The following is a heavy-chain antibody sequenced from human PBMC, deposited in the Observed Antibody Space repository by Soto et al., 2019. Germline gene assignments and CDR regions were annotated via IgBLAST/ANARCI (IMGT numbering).Heavy chain of an antibody. CDR3: ATSYDSGFGP. J-gene: IGHJ5*02. CDR1: GYPFSKYG. CDR2: IKPDNGNT. V-gene: IGHV1-18*04. D-gene: IGHD5-12*01. Sequence: QLQLVQSGGEVKKPGASVRVSCEAYGYPFSKYGISWIRQAPGQGLEWMGWIKPDNGNTDYAQKFQGRVTMTTDTASNTAYMELRSLRSDDTAVYYCATSYDSGFGPWGQGTLGSVSS.